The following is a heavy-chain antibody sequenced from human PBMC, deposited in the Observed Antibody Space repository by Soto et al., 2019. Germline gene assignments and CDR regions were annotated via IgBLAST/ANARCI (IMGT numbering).Heavy chain of an antibody. V-gene: IGHV3-21*01. Sequence: SGGSLRLSCAASGFTFSSYAMTWVRQAPGKGLEWVSSISSSNTYTYYADSVKGRFTISRDNAKNSLFLQMNSLRAGDTAVYYCAYSSSTWYYFDYWGQGTLVTVSS. J-gene: IGHJ4*02. CDR3: AYSSSTWYYFDY. CDR1: GFTFSSYA. CDR2: ISSSNTYT. D-gene: IGHD6-13*01.